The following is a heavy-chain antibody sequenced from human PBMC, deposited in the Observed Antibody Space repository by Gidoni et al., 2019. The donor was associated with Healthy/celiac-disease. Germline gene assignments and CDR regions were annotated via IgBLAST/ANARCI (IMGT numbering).Heavy chain of an antibody. CDR2: INWNGGST. J-gene: IGHJ4*02. Sequence: EVQLVESGGGVVRPGGSLRLSCAASGFTFDDYGMSWVRQAPGKGLEWVSGINWNGGSTGYADSVKGRFTISRDNTKNSLYLQMNSLRAEDTALYYCARDPPQYYYDSSGYYFSDPTYDYWGQGTLVTVSS. D-gene: IGHD3-22*01. CDR1: GFTFDDYG. V-gene: IGHV3-20*04. CDR3: ARDPPQYYYDSSGYYFSDPTYDY.